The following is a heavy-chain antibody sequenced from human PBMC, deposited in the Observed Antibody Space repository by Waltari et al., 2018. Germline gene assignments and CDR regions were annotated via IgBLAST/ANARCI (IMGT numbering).Heavy chain of an antibody. CDR1: GLTSFTHA. D-gene: IGHD1-20*01. CDR2: FSVSDAT. CDR3: AKPFYNWDDPLHS. V-gene: IGHV3-23*01. Sequence: EVQLLESGGGLIQPGGSLRLSCQASGLTSFTHAINWVRQAPGKGREWVSSFSVSDATYYADSVKGRFTVSRDYSDNTIHLQMDSLRAEDTAVYFCAKPFYNWDDPLHSWGQGAPVIVSS. J-gene: IGHJ1*01.